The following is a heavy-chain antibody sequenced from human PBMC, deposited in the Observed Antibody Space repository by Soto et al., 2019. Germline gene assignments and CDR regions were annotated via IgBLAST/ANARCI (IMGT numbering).Heavy chain of an antibody. Sequence: ASVKVSCKASGGTLITYAIIWVRQAPGHGLEWMGAIIPFFGTTTYAQQFQGRVTLTADQSTNTVYMELSSLRSEDTAMYYCARNSLSGDCSNTNCPNWSERLGEGRMVNVSA. CDR1: GGTLITYA. J-gene: IGHJ5*02. V-gene: IGHV1-69*13. CDR2: IIPFFGTT. D-gene: IGHD2-2*01. CDR3: ARNSLSGDCSNTNCPNWSER.